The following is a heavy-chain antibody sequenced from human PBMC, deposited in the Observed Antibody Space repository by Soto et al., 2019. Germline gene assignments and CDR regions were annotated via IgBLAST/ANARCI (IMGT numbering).Heavy chain of an antibody. D-gene: IGHD2-2*02. J-gene: IGHJ4*02. CDR1: GFTFNTYG. V-gene: IGHV3-30*18. Sequence: GGSLRLSCAASGFTFNTYGMHWVRQAPGKGLEWVAVISYDGSEKYYVDSVKGRFTISKDNSKNTLYLQMNSLRPEDTAVYYCAKSPNFYCSSPNCYKYYFDHWGQGTQVTVSS. CDR2: ISYDGSEK. CDR3: AKSPNFYCSSPNCYKYYFDH.